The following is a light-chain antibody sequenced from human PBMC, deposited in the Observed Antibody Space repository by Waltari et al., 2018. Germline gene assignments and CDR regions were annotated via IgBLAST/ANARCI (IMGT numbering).Light chain of an antibody. CDR1: QSVSSSY. CDR2: GAA. CDR3: QQYGSSPLT. Sequence: VLTQSPGTLPLSPGERPTLSCRASQSVSSSYLSWYQQKPGQAPRLLLTGAASRANGIPDRFSGRGSGTDCTLTISRLEPEDFAVYYWQQYGSSPLTFGRGTNVEIE. V-gene: IGKV3-20*01. J-gene: IGKJ4*01.